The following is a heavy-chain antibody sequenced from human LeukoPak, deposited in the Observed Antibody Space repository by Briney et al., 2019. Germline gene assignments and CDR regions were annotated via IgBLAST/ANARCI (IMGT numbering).Heavy chain of an antibody. J-gene: IGHJ4*02. V-gene: IGHV4-34*01. CDR2: INHSGST. Sequence: SETLSLTCTVSGGSISSYYWSWIRQPPGKGLEWIGEINHSGSTNYNPSLKSRVTISVDTSKNQFSLKLSSVTAADTAVYYCASLRKDYWGQGTLVTVSS. CDR3: ASLRKDY. CDR1: GGSISSYY.